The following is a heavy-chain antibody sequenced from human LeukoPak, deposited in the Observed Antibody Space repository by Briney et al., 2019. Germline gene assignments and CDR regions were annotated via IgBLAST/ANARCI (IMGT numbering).Heavy chain of an antibody. D-gene: IGHD2-15*01. CDR3: ASPHCSGGSCYDLPLDY. CDR2: IYHTGTS. Sequence: PSETLSLTCAVSGYPIRSSYFWGWIRRPPGKGLEWIGSIYHTGTSYYNPSLKSRVALSVDRSKQQFSLRLNSVTAADTAVYYCASPHCSGGSCYDLPLDYWGQGVLVTVSS. CDR1: GYPIRSSYF. V-gene: IGHV4-38-2*01. J-gene: IGHJ4*02.